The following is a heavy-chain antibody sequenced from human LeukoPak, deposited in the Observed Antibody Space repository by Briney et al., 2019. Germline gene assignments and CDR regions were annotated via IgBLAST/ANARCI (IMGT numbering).Heavy chain of an antibody. CDR3: ARESGYYGSGSPSVFDY. CDR1: GGSFSGYY. V-gene: IGHV4-34*01. CDR2: INHSGST. Sequence: SETLSLTCAVCGGSFSGYYWSWIRQPPGKGLEWIGEINHSGSTNYNPSLKSRVTISVDTSKNQFSLRLSSVTAADTAVYYCARESGYYGSGSPSVFDYWGQGTLVTVSS. J-gene: IGHJ4*02. D-gene: IGHD3-10*01.